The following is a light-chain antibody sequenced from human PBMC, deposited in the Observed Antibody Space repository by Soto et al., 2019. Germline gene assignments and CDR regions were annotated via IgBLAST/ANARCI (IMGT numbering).Light chain of an antibody. CDR1: QSVSSY. CDR3: RRRSNSIT. Sequence: EIVLTQSPATLSLSPGERATLSCRASQSVSSYLAWYQQKPGQAPRLLIYGASNRATGIPARFSGSGSGTDFTRTIGGRGPEVLAVYYCRRRSNSITCGPGTKGDIK. V-gene: IGKV3-11*01. CDR2: GAS. J-gene: IGKJ3*01.